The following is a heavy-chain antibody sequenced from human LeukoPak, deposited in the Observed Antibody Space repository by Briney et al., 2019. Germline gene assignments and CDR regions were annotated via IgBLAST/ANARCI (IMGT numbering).Heavy chain of an antibody. J-gene: IGHJ4*02. CDR3: ARGYDF. Sequence: PSETLSLTCTVFGDSIIDSTYYWGWIRQPPGKGLDWIGVINYSGSTYYNPSLRSRVTISVDTSKNQFSRKLNSVTASDTAVYYCARGYDFWGQGTLVTVSS. CDR2: INYSGST. V-gene: IGHV4-39*01. CDR1: GDSIIDSTYY. D-gene: IGHD3-22*01.